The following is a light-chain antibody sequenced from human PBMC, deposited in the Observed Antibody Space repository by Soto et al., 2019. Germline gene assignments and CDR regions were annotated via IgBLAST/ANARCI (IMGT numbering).Light chain of an antibody. V-gene: IGLV2-8*01. CDR1: SSDIGAYKY. J-gene: IGLJ1*01. CDR3: SSYAGNNIYV. Sequence: QSALTQPTSASGSPGQSVTISCTGTSSDIGAYKYVSWCQQHPGKAPKLIIYEVSKRPSGVPDRFSGSKSGNTASLTVSGLQAEDEADYYCSSYAGNNIYVFGTGTKLTVL. CDR2: EVS.